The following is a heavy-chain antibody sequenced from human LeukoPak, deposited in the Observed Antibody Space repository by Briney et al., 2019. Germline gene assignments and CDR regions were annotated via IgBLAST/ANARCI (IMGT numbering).Heavy chain of an antibody. CDR3: ARLANYYDSSGYPLYWYFDL. Sequence: SETLSLTCAVSGGSISSGGYSWSWIRQPPGKGLEWIGYIYHSGSTYYNPSLKSRVTISVDRSKNQFSLKLSSVTAADTVVYYCARLANYYDSSGYPLYWYFDLWGRGTLVTVSS. D-gene: IGHD3-22*01. V-gene: IGHV4-30-2*01. J-gene: IGHJ2*01. CDR1: GGSISSGGYS. CDR2: IYHSGST.